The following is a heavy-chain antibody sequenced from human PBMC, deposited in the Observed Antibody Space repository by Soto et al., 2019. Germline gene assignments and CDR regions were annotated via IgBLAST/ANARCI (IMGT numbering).Heavy chain of an antibody. V-gene: IGHV1-69*13. Sequence: PSVKVSCKASGGTFSSYAISWVRQAPGQGLEWMGGIIPIFGTANYAQKFQGRVTITADESTSTAYMELSSLRSEDTAVYYCAREGTVAGLVPLDYWGQGTLVTVSS. D-gene: IGHD6-19*01. CDR1: GGTFSSYA. CDR3: AREGTVAGLVPLDY. J-gene: IGHJ4*02. CDR2: IIPIFGTA.